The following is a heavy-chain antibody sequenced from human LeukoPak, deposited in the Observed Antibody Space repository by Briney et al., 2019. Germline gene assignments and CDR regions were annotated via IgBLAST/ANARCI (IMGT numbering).Heavy chain of an antibody. D-gene: IGHD1-14*01. CDR1: GLTFSTSG. V-gene: IGHV3-21*06. J-gene: IGHJ4*02. CDR2: IGPTGSDR. CDR3: ATETNGRHYDY. Sequence: GGSLRLSCTASGLTFSTSGFNWVRQAPGKGLEWVASIGPTGSDRYHADSIKGRFTISRDNANNFLYLQMNSLRAEDTAVYYCATETNGRHYDYWGQGTLLTVSP.